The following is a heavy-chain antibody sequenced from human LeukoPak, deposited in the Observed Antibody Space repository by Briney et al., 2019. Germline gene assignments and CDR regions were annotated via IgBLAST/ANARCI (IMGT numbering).Heavy chain of an antibody. CDR1: GGSISSSSYY. V-gene: IGHV4-39*01. J-gene: IGHJ4*02. Sequence: KSSETLSLTCTVSGGSISSSSYYWGWIRQPPGKGLEWIGSIYYSGSTYYNPSLKSRVTISVDTSKNQFSLKLSSVTAEDTAVYYCARHGYYPYWGQGTLVTVSS. D-gene: IGHD3-22*01. CDR2: IYYSGST. CDR3: ARHGYYPY.